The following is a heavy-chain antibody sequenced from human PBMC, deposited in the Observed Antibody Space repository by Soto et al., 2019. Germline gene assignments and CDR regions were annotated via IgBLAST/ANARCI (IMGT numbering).Heavy chain of an antibody. Sequence: ASVKVSCKASGYTFTDYYLHWVRQAPGQGLEWMGWINLNSGGTQYAQNFQGWVTMTRDTSISTAYMEVSRLKSDDAAVYYCARDSGGAIVVIPAAYGMDVWGQGTTVTVSS. CDR3: ARDSGGAIVVIPAAYGMDV. CDR2: INLNSGGT. V-gene: IGHV1-2*04. CDR1: GYTFTDYY. J-gene: IGHJ6*02. D-gene: IGHD2-2*01.